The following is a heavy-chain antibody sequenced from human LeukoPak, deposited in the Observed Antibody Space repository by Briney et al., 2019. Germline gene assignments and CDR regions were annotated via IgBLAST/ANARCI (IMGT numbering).Heavy chain of an antibody. J-gene: IGHJ4*02. Sequence: KAGGSLRLSCAASGFTFSSYSMNWVRQAPGKGLEWVSSISSSSSYIYYADSVKGRFTISRDNAKNSLYLQMNSLRAEDTAVYYCAGGVEVTYYDILTGIDYWGQGTLVTVSS. D-gene: IGHD3-9*01. CDR1: GFTFSSYS. CDR2: ISSSSSYI. CDR3: AGGVEVTYYDILTGIDY. V-gene: IGHV3-21*01.